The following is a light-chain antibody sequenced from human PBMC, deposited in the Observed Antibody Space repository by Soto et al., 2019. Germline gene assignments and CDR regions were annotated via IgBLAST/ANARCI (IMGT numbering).Light chain of an antibody. CDR3: QQYERYPLT. J-gene: IGKJ4*01. V-gene: IGKV1-5*03. CDR2: SAS. CDR1: QSVSGW. Sequence: DIQMTQSPSTLSASVGDRVIMTCRASQSVSGWLAWYRQKPGKAPELLIYSASTLETGVPSRFSGSGSGTDFTLTVSILQREDFATYYCQQYERYPLTFGGGTKVDTK.